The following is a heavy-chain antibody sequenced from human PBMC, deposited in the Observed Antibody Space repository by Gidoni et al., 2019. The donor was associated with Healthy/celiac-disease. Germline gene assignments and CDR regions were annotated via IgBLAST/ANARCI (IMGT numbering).Heavy chain of an antibody. CDR3: ARAGMGYCSGGSCYPDAFDI. V-gene: IGHV4-34*01. CDR2: INHSGST. CDR1: GGSFSVYY. Sequence: QVQLQQWGAGLLKPSETLSLTCAVYGGSFSVYYCSWIRQPPGKGLEWIGEINHSGSTNYNPSLKSRVTISVDTSKNQYSLKLSSVSAADTAAYDCARAGMGYCSGGSCYPDAFDIWGQGTMVTVSS. D-gene: IGHD2-15*01. J-gene: IGHJ3*02.